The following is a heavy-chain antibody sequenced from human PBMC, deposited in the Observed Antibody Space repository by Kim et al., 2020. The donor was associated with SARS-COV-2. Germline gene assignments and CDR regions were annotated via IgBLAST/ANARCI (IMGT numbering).Heavy chain of an antibody. J-gene: IGHJ3*02. CDR3: AKDRRSSGSLPDAFDI. D-gene: IGHD3-22*01. V-gene: IGHV3-23*01. CDR2: ISGSGGST. Sequence: GGSLRLSCAASGFTFSSYAMSWVRQAPGKGLEWVSAISGSGGSTYYADSVKGRFTISRDNSKNMLYLQMNSLRAEDTAVYYCAKDRRSSGSLPDAFDIWGQGTMVTVSS. CDR1: GFTFSSYA.